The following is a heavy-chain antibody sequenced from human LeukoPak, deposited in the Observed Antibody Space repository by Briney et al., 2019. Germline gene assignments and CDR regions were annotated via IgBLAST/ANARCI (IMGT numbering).Heavy chain of an antibody. CDR2: IYHSEGT. CDR3: ARNGYYCIDV. Sequence: GSLRLSCAASGFTFSSYSMNWVRQPPGKGLEWIGEIYHSEGTNYNPSLKSRVTISVDKSKNQFSLNVNSLTAADTAVYYCARNGYYCIDVWGKGTTVTVSS. D-gene: IGHD2-8*01. J-gene: IGHJ6*03. CDR1: GFTFSSYSM. V-gene: IGHV4-4*02.